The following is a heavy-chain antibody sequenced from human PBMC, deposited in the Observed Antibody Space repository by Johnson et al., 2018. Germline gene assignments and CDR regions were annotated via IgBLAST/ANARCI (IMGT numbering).Heavy chain of an antibody. J-gene: IGHJ4*02. Sequence: QVQLVESGAEVKKPGASVKVSCMAFGYTFTTNAIHWVRQAPGQRLEWAGSINAGNGDTKYSQKFQGRVTITRDTSATTVYMELSSLTFEDTAVYYGARDLGSIAVIYYFDYWGQGTRVTVSS. V-gene: IGHV1-3*01. CDR3: ARDLGSIAVIYYFDY. D-gene: IGHD6-19*01. CDR2: INAGNGDT. CDR1: GYTFTTNA.